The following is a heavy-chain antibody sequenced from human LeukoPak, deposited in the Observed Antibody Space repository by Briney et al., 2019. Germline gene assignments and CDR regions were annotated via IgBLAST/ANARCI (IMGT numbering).Heavy chain of an antibody. CDR3: ARVLSGYYFDY. V-gene: IGHV4-39*07. Sequence: SETLSLTCTVSGGSISRSSYHWGWIRQPPGKGLEWIGSIYYSGSTYYNPSLKSRVTISVDKSKNQFSLKLSSVTAADTAVYYCARVLSGYYFDYWGQGTLVTVSS. CDR1: GGSISRSSYH. J-gene: IGHJ4*02. CDR2: IYYSGST.